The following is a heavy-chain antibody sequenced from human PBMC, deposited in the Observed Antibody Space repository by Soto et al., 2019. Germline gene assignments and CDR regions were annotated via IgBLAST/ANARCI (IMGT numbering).Heavy chain of an antibody. CDR2: IGTSGDT. J-gene: IGHJ4*02. CDR1: GFTFIDDD. Sequence: EVHLVETGGGLEQPGGSLRLSCAASGFTFIDDDMHCFRQPTGKGLEWVSRIGTSGDTQYPRSVQGRFTISRENAKNSLYLQMNSLTAEDTAVYYCARGGNSGWSFDYWGQGTLVTVSS. V-gene: IGHV3-13*04. CDR3: ARGGNSGWSFDY. D-gene: IGHD6-19*01.